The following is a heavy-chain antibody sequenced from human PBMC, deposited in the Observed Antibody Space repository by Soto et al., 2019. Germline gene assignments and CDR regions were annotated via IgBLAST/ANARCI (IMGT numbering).Heavy chain of an antibody. Sequence: QVTLKESGPVLVNPTETLTLTCTVSGFSLSNARMGVSWIRQPPGKALEWLAHIFSNDEKSYSTSLKSRLTISKDTSKSQVVLTMTNMDPVDPATYYCARIKKQHPPPSPSKLGQPDAFDIWGQGTMVTVSS. CDR1: GFSLSNARMG. CDR2: IFSNDEK. J-gene: IGHJ3*02. D-gene: IGHD6-13*01. V-gene: IGHV2-26*01. CDR3: ARIKKQHPPPSPSKLGQPDAFDI.